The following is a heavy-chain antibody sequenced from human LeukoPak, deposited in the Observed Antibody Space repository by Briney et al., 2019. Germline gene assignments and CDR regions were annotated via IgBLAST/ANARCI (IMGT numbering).Heavy chain of an antibody. CDR2: ISGSGGST. CDR1: GFTFSSYA. V-gene: IGHV3-23*01. CDR3: AKDSVAARRSDEYFQH. Sequence: AGGSLRLSCAASGFTFSSYAMSWVRQAPGKGLEWVSVISGSGGSTYYADSVKGRFTISRDNSKNTLYLQMNSLRAEDTAVYYCAKDSVAARRSDEYFQHWGQGTLVTVSS. D-gene: IGHD6-6*01. J-gene: IGHJ1*01.